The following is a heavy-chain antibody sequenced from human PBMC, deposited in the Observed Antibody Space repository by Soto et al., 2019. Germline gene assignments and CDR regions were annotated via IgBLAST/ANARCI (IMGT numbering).Heavy chain of an antibody. CDR3: ATDLGITIFGVVIRTRGPDAFDI. Sequence: SVKVSCKASGGTFSSYTISWVRQAPGQGLEWMGRTIPILGIANYAQKFQGRVTITADKSTNTAYMELSSLRSEDTDVYYCATDLGITIFGVVIRTRGPDAFDIWGQGTMVTVSS. CDR2: TIPILGIA. D-gene: IGHD3-3*01. J-gene: IGHJ3*02. CDR1: GGTFSSYT. V-gene: IGHV1-69*04.